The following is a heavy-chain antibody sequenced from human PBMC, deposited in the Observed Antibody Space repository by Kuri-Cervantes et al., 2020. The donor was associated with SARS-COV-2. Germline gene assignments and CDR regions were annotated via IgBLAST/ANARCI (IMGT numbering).Heavy chain of an antibody. CDR1: GGSISSYY. V-gene: IGHV4-4*07. J-gene: IGHJ6*02. D-gene: IGHD6-19*01. CDR2: LHISETT. CDR3: ARDSVVAAGRMDV. Sequence: SETLSLTCTVSGGSISSYYWSWIRQPAGKGLEWIGRLHISETTYYNPSLKSRVTMSLDTSKNQFSLKLTSVTAADTAVYYCARDSVVAAGRMDVWGQGTTVTVSS.